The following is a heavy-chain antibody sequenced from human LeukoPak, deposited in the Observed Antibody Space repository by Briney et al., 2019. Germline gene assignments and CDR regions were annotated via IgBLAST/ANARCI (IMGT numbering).Heavy chain of an antibody. J-gene: IGHJ5*02. V-gene: IGHV3-30*02. CDR1: GFTFSSYG. CDR2: IRYDGSNK. CDR3: ARLRNYVWGSYRYPS. Sequence: GGSLRLSCAASGFTFSSYGMHWVRQAPGKGLEWVAFIRYDGSNKYYADSVKGRFTISRDNSKNTLYLQMNSLRAEDTAVYYCARLRNYVWGSYRYPSWGQGTLVTVSS. D-gene: IGHD3-16*02.